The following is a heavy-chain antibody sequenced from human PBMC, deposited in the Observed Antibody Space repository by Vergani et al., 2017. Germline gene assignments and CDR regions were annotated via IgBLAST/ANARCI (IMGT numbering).Heavy chain of an antibody. V-gene: IGHV3-21*01. J-gene: IGHJ4*02. CDR2: ISSRSTYT. CDR3: ARGYKYDNSGYYYYLPDY. D-gene: IGHD3-22*01. Sequence: EVQLVESGGGLVKPGGSLRLSCAASGFTFSSYSMNWVRQAPGKGLEWVSSISSRSTYTDYADSVKGRFTISRDNAKSSLYLQMNSMRADDTAVYYCARGYKYDNSGYYYYLPDYWGQGTLVTVSS. CDR1: GFTFSSYS.